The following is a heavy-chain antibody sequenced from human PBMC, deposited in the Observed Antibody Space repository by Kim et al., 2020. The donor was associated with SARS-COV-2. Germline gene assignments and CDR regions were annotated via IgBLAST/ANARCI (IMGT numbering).Heavy chain of an antibody. Sequence: GGSLRLSCAASGFTFSSYGMHWVRQAPGKGLEWVAVIWYDGSNKYYADSVKGRFTISRDNSKNTLYLQMNSLRAEDTALYYCAKDGGGWCGEQPVYWGQG. J-gene: IGHJ4*02. CDR1: GFTFSSYG. CDR2: IWYDGSNK. V-gene: IGHV3-33*06. D-gene: IGHD3-10*01. CDR3: AKDGGGWCGEQPVY.